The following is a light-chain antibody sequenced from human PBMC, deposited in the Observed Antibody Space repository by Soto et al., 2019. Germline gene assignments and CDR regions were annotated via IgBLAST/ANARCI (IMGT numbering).Light chain of an antibody. J-gene: IGKJ1*01. CDR2: DAS. CDR3: QQRSNWPPWT. CDR1: QSVSSY. Sequence: EIVFTQSPATLSLSPGARATLSCRASQSVSSYLAWYQQKPGQAPRLLIYDASNRATGIPARFSGSGSGTDFTLTISSLEPEDFAVYYCQQRSNWPPWTFGQGTKVDIK. V-gene: IGKV3-11*01.